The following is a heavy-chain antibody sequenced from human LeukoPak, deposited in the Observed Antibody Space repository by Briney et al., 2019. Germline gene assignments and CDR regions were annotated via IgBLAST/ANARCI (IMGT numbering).Heavy chain of an antibody. CDR2: IYYSGTA. CDR1: GTSISSSAYY. V-gene: IGHV4-39*01. Sequence: SEALSLTCTVSGTSISSSAYYWGWIRQVPGKGLEWIGSIYYSGTAYYNPSLDSRVTISEDTSRSRFSLMLTSVTAADTAVYYCARQASDYYYYYMDVWGQGTTVIVA. CDR3: ARQASDYYYYYMDV. J-gene: IGHJ6*03.